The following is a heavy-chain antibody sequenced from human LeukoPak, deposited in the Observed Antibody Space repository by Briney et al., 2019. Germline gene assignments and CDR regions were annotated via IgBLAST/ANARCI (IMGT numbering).Heavy chain of an antibody. CDR1: GFTFSTFA. V-gene: IGHV3-23*01. CDR3: AKDFLGTVPDVFDI. D-gene: IGHD7-27*01. Sequence: GGSLRLSCTASGFTFSTFAMGWVRQAPGKGLQWVSGISGSGDTTYYADSVKGRFAISRDNSESTLYLQMNRLRDEDTAVYHCAKDFLGTVPDVFDIWGQGTMVTVSS. CDR2: ISGSGDTT. J-gene: IGHJ3*02.